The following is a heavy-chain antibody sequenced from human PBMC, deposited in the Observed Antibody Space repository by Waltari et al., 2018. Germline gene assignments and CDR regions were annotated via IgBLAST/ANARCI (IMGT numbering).Heavy chain of an antibody. CDR2: ISYDGSNK. V-gene: IGHV3-30*18. Sequence: QVELVESGGGVVQPGRSLGLSCAASGFVFSSYGRHWVRQAPGKGLEWVAVISYDGSNKYYADSVKGRFTISRDNSKNTLYLQMSSLRAEDTAVYYCVKDVVSVTPYSRYFDYWGQGTLVTVSS. CDR3: VKDVVSVTPYSRYFDY. D-gene: IGHD2-21*02. CDR1: GFVFSSYG. J-gene: IGHJ4*02.